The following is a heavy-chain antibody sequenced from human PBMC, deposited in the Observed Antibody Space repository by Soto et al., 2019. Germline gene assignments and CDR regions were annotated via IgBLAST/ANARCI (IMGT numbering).Heavy chain of an antibody. J-gene: IGHJ3*02. CDR3: ARGTGKWLFPEAFDI. V-gene: IGHV3-21*06. CDR1: GFSLSDYS. CDR2: IDRSSSHI. Sequence: EVQLEESGGGLVKPGGSLRLSCAASGFSLSDYSMNWVRQAPGKGLEWLSSIDRSSSHIFYGGSVKGRFSISRDNYKNSLNVQMSDLSAGEKAVSYCARGTGKWLFPEAFDIWGQGTWVTVSS. D-gene: IGHD6-19*01.